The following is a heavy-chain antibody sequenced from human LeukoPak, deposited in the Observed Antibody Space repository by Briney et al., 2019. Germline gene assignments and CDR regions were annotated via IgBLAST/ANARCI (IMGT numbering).Heavy chain of an antibody. J-gene: IGHJ4*02. CDR3: ARGVEPLAANTLAY. D-gene: IGHD1-14*01. Sequence: GGSLRLACAASGCTVITNDMTWVRQAPGKGLEWVSVLYSDGNTKYADSVPGRFTISRDNSKNTLYLEMNSLSPDDTAVYYCARGVEPLAANTLAYWGQGTLVTVSS. V-gene: IGHV3-53*01. CDR2: LYSDGNT. CDR1: GCTVITND.